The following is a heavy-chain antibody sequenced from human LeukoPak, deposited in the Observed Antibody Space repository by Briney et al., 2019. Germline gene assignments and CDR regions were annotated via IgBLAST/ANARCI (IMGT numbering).Heavy chain of an antibody. D-gene: IGHD1-26*01. CDR1: GGSISSYY. CDR3: ARGGVQWELLTFWDY. Sequence: SETLSLTCTVSGGSISSYYWSWIRQPPGKELEWIGYIYYSGSTNYNPSLKSRVTISVDTSKNQFSLKLSSVTAADTAVYYCARGGVQWELLTFWDYWGQGTLVTVSS. V-gene: IGHV4-59*01. J-gene: IGHJ4*02. CDR2: IYYSGST.